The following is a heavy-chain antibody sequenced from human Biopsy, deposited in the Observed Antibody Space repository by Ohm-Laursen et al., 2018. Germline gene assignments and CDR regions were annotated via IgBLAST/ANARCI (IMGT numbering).Heavy chain of an antibody. CDR2: IYYTGHT. V-gene: IGHV4-59*08. CDR1: GGSIKSYY. CDR3: ARHDGNGPFALDS. D-gene: IGHD5-24*01. Sequence: GTLSLTCTVSGGSIKSYYWNWIRQSPGKGLEWIGFIYYTGHTHYNPSLKSRTTISVDTSKIQLSLKVTSVTAADTAAYYCARHDGNGPFALDSWGQGTLVTVSS. J-gene: IGHJ4*02.